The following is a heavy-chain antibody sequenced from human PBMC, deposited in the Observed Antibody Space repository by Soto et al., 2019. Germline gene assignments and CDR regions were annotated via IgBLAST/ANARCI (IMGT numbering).Heavy chain of an antibody. J-gene: IGHJ6*02. CDR2: IKQDGREK. Sequence: EVQLVESGGGLVQPGGSLRLSCAAPGFTFSSYWMSWVRQAPGKGLEWVANIKQDGREKYYVDSVKGRFTISRDNAKNSLYLQMNSLRAEDTAVYYCARAQTPYYYYGMDVWGQGTTVTVSS. CDR1: GFTFSSYW. CDR3: ARAQTPYYYYGMDV. V-gene: IGHV3-7*04.